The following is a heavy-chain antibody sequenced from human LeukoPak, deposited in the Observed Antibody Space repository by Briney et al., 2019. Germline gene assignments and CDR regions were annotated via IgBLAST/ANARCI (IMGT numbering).Heavy chain of an antibody. V-gene: IGHV3-21*01. CDR1: GFTFSIYS. CDR2: ISSGSTNI. J-gene: IGHJ4*02. D-gene: IGHD2-2*01. CDR3: ARVGGYCSSISNCYGDY. Sequence: GGSLRLSCAASGFTFSIYSMNWVRQAPGKGLEWVSCISSGSTNIYYAGSVRGRFTISRDNAKNSLYLQMNSLRAEDTAVYYCARVGGYCSSISNCYGDYWGQGTLVTVSS.